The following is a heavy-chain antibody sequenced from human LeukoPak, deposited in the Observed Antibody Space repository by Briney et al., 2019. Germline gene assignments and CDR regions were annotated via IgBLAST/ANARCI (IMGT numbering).Heavy chain of an antibody. D-gene: IGHD3-22*01. Sequence: SETLSLTCTVSGGSVSSGSYYWSWIRQPPGKGLEWLGYIYHSGSTNYNPSLKSRVTISVDKSKNQFSLKLSSVTAADTAVYYCARGRQTYYYDSSGYYFDYWGQGTLVTVSS. CDR3: ARGRQTYYYDSSGYYFDY. CDR1: GGSVSSGSYY. J-gene: IGHJ4*02. CDR2: IYHSGST. V-gene: IGHV4-61*01.